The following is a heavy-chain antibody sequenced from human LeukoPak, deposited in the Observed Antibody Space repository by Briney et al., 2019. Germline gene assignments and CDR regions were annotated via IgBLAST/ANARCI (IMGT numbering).Heavy chain of an antibody. Sequence: TGGSPRLSCAAPGFTFSSYSMNWVRQAPRKGLVWVSRVKSDGSTTTYADSVKGRFTISRDDAKNTLYLQMNSLRAEDTAVYYCARGDPGHFDYWGQGTLVTVSS. CDR3: ARGDPGHFDY. J-gene: IGHJ4*02. V-gene: IGHV3-74*03. D-gene: IGHD2-21*02. CDR1: GFTFSSYS. CDR2: VKSDGSTT.